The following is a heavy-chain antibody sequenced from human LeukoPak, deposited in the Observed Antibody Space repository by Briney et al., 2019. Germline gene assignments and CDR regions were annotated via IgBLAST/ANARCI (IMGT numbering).Heavy chain of an antibody. D-gene: IGHD3-10*01. Sequence: GASVKVSCKASGGTFISYAISWVRQAPGQGLEWMGGIIPIFGTANYAQKFQGRVTITADESTSTAYMELSSLRSEDTAVYYCARDRSYGSGSFYWGQGTLVTVSS. V-gene: IGHV1-69*13. CDR2: IIPIFGTA. J-gene: IGHJ4*02. CDR1: GGTFISYA. CDR3: ARDRSYGSGSFY.